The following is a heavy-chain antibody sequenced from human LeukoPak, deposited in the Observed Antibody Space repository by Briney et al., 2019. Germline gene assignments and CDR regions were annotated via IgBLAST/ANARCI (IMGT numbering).Heavy chain of an antibody. Sequence: GGSLRLSCVASGITFSNYGMHWVRQAPGKGLEWVAVISYDGRYQFYADSVKGRFTVSRDNSKNTLSLQMNSLRAEDTAVYYCANLPSSSSRDYWGQGTLVTVSS. D-gene: IGHD6-6*01. J-gene: IGHJ4*02. V-gene: IGHV3-30*12. CDR3: ANLPSSSSRDY. CDR2: ISYDGRYQ. CDR1: GITFSNYG.